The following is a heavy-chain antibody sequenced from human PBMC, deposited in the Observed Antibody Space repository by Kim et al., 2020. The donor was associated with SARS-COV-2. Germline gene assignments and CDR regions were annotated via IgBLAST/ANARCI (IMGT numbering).Heavy chain of an antibody. V-gene: IGHV4-30-2*01. Sequence: SETLSLTCAVSGGSISSGGYSWSWIRQPPGKGLEWIGYIYHSGSTYYNPSLKSRVTISVDRSKNQFSLKLSSVTAADTAVYYCARGQRGNWFDPWGQGTLVTVSS. J-gene: IGHJ5*02. CDR1: GGSISSGGYS. CDR2: IYHSGST. CDR3: ARGQRGNWFDP.